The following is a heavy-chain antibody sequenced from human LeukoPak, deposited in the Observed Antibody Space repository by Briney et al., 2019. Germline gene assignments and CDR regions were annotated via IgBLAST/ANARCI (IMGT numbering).Heavy chain of an antibody. J-gene: IGHJ4*02. V-gene: IGHV3-21*01. Sequence: PGGSLRLSCAASGFTFSSYSMNWVHQAPGKGLEWVSSISSSSSYIYYADSVKGRFTISRDNAKNSLYLQMNSLRAEDTAVYYCARDGGSVVVPAAILDYWGQGTLVTVSS. CDR1: GFTFSSYS. CDR3: ARDGGSVVVPAAILDY. D-gene: IGHD2-2*01. CDR2: ISSSSSYI.